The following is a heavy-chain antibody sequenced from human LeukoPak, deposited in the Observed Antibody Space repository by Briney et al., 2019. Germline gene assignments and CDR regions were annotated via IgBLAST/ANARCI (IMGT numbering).Heavy chain of an antibody. V-gene: IGHV3-73*01. Sequence: GGSLRLSCGASGFTFSGSAMHWVRQASGRGQEWVGRIRSKANSYATAYAASVKGRFTISRDDSKNTAYLQMNSLKTEDTAVYYCTRPIIAYCGGDCYYYFDYWGQGTLVTVSA. CDR3: TRPIIAYCGGDCYYYFDY. CDR2: IRSKANSYAT. CDR1: GFTFSGSA. D-gene: IGHD2-21*02. J-gene: IGHJ4*02.